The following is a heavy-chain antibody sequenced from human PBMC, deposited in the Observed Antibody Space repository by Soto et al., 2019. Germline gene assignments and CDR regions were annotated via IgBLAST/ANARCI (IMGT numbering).Heavy chain of an antibody. CDR1: GGTFSNYA. Sequence: QVQLVQSGAEVKKPGSSVKVSCKASGGTFSNYAISWVRQAPGQGLEWMGGIIPIFGTANYAQKFQGRVTITADESTSTAYMELSSLRSEDTAVYYCARALGYCISTSCLHGMDVWGQGTTVTVSS. J-gene: IGHJ6*02. D-gene: IGHD2-2*01. CDR2: IIPIFGTA. CDR3: ARALGYCISTSCLHGMDV. V-gene: IGHV1-69*12.